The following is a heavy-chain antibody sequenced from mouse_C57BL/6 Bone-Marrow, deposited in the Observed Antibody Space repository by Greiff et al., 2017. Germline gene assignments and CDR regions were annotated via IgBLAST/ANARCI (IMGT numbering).Heavy chain of an antibody. D-gene: IGHD1-1*01. J-gene: IGHJ2*01. CDR2: IDPSDSYT. CDR1: GYTFTSYW. Sequence: QVQLQQPGAELVRPGTSVKLSCKASGYTFTSYWMHWVKQRPGQGLEWIGVIDPSDSYTNYNQKFKGKATLTVDTSSSTAYMQLSSLTSEDSAVYYRARDYYGSSYDYWGQGTTLTGSS. CDR3: ARDYYGSSYDY. V-gene: IGHV1-59*01.